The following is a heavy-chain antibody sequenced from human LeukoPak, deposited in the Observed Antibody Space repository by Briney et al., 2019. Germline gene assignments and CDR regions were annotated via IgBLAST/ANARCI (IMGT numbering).Heavy chain of an antibody. J-gene: IGHJ4*02. V-gene: IGHV4-38-2*01. D-gene: IGHD2-2*02. CDR3: ARHSCSSTSCYTFDY. Sequence: SETLSLTCAVSGYSISSGYYWGWIRQPPGKGLEWIGSIYHSGSTYYNPSLKSRVTISVDTSKNQFSLKLSSVTAADAAVYYCARHSCSSTSCYTFDYWGQGTLVTVSS. CDR1: GYSISSGYY. CDR2: IYHSGST.